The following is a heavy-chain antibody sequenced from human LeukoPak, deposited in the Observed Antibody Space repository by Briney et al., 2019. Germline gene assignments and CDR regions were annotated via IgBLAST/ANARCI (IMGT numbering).Heavy chain of an antibody. Sequence: ASVTVSFKASGYTFTIYYIHWVRQAPGQGLEWMGLINPSGGSTSYAQKFQGRVTMTRDTSTSTVYMELSSLRSEDTAVYYCARERLKIAVAGTGYFDYWGQGTLVTVSS. CDR2: INPSGGST. CDR3: ARERLKIAVAGTGYFDY. D-gene: IGHD6-19*01. CDR1: GYTFTIYY. J-gene: IGHJ4*02. V-gene: IGHV1-46*01.